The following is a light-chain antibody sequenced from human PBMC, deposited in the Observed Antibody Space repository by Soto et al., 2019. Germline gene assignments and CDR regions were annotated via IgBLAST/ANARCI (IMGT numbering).Light chain of an antibody. CDR3: QHRYNWPLT. CDR1: ENINTY. V-gene: IGKV3-11*01. J-gene: IGKJ4*01. Sequence: IELTPSPATLSVSPGGTATLSFRASENINTYLAWYQQKPGQAPKPIIYDASNRATGIPARFSASGSGTDFTLSISSLEPEDVAVYYCQHRYNWPLTLGGGTKVDIK. CDR2: DAS.